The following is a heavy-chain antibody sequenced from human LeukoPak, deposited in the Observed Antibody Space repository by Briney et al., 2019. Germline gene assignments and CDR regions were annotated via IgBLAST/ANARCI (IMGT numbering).Heavy chain of an antibody. D-gene: IGHD3-22*01. CDR1: GFTFSSYS. V-gene: IGHV3-21*01. Sequence: GGSLRLSCAASGFTFSSYSMNWVRQAPGKGLEWVSSISSSSSYIYYADSVKGRFTISRDNAKNSLYLQMNSLRAEDTAVYYCASRAYYYDSSGYSHSAFDIWGQGTVVTVSS. CDR2: ISSSSSYI. CDR3: ASRAYYYDSSGYSHSAFDI. J-gene: IGHJ3*02.